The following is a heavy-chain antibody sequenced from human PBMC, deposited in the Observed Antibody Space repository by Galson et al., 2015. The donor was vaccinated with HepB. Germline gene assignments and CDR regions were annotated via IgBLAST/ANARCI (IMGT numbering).Heavy chain of an antibody. Sequence: VSCKASGYTFTGYYMHWVRQAPGQGLEWMGWINPNSGGTNYAQKFQGWVTMTRDTSISTAYMELSRLRSDDTAVYYCARGAYSSRNWFDPWGQGTLVTVSS. CDR1: GYTFTGYY. V-gene: IGHV1-2*04. CDR3: ARGAYSSRNWFDP. D-gene: IGHD6-13*01. CDR2: INPNSGGT. J-gene: IGHJ5*02.